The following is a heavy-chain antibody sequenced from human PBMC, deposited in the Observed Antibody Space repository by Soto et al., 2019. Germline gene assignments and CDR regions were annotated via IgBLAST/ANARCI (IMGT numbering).Heavy chain of an antibody. V-gene: IGHV4-61*01. J-gene: IGHJ4*02. Sequence: SETLSLTCTVSGGSFKSGSYYWSWFRHPPGKGLEWIGFVYYSGRTSYSPSLKSRVTMSADKSKNQFSLLLTSVTAADTAVYYWARDYDYFDTWGTGSL. CDR3: ARDYDYFDT. D-gene: IGHD3-16*01. CDR2: VYYSGRT. CDR1: GGSFKSGSYY.